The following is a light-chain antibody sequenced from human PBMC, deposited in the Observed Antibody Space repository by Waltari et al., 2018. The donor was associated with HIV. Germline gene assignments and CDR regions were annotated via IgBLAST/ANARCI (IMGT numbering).Light chain of an antibody. CDR2: DVS. V-gene: IGLV2-11*01. CDR1: SSDVGGYNY. Sequence: GSPGQSVTISCTGTSSDVGGYNYVSWYQQHPGKAPKLMIYDVSKRPSGVPDRFSGSKSGNTASLTISGLQAEDEADYYCCSYAGTLNWVFGGGTKLTVL. CDR3: CSYAGTLNWV. J-gene: IGLJ3*02.